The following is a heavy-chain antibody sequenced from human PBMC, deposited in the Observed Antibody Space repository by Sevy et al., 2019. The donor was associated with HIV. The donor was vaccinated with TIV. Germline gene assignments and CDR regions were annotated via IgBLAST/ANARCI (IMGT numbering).Heavy chain of an antibody. Sequence: GGSLRLSCAASGFTFCSYSMNWVRQAPGKGLEWVSSISSSSSDIYYADSVKGRFTISRDNAKNSLYLQMNSLRAEDTAVYYCARPETYYYGSGRPNDAFDIWGQGTMVTVSS. CDR1: GFTFCSYS. V-gene: IGHV3-21*01. J-gene: IGHJ3*02. CDR3: ARPETYYYGSGRPNDAFDI. D-gene: IGHD3-10*01. CDR2: ISSSSSDI.